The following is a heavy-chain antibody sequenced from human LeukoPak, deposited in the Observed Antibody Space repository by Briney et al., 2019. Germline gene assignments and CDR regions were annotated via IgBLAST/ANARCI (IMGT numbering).Heavy chain of an antibody. CDR3: ARRGLTGKVES. J-gene: IGHJ4*02. V-gene: IGHV4-39*01. D-gene: IGHD3-9*01. CDR2: IYFRGST. Sequence: SETLSLNCTVSGGSINYNGYYWGWIRQPPGKGLEWIGSIYFRGSTYYIQSLMTLATMTVNTTMNLLPLKLSSVTAAHTSVYYGARRGLTGKVESWGQGTLVTVSS. CDR1: GGSINYNGYY.